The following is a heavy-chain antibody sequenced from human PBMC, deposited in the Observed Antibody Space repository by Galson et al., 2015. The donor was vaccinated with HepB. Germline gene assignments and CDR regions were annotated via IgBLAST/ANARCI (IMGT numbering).Heavy chain of an antibody. D-gene: IGHD6-19*01. J-gene: IGHJ4*02. CDR1: GFTFSSYW. Sequence: SLRLSCAASGFTFSSYWMSWVRQAPGKGLEWVANIKQDGSEKYYVDSVKGRFTISRDNAKNSLYLQMNSLRAEDTAVYYCARGCAPGVAGGGLDYWGQGTLVTISS. V-gene: IGHV3-7*01. CDR3: ARGCAPGVAGGGLDY. CDR2: IKQDGSEK.